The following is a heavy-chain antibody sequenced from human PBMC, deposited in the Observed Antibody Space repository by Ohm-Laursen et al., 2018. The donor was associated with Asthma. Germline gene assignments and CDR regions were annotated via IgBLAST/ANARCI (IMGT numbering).Heavy chain of an antibody. D-gene: IGHD3-3*01. J-gene: IGHJ4*02. Sequence: SLRLSCTASGFTFRSYAMHWVRQAPGKGLEWVAVGDSYYDGGLKYYADSVNGRFTVSRDDSKNTLYLQMNSLRPDDTAVYYCARDVMEWYLPAFEFWGQGTLVTVSS. V-gene: IGHV3-30-3*01. CDR1: GFTFRSYA. CDR2: GDSYYDGGLK. CDR3: ARDVMEWYLPAFEF.